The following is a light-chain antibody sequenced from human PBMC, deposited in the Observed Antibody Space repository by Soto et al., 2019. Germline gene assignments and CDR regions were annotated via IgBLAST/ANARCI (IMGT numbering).Light chain of an antibody. CDR2: WAS. J-gene: IGKJ1*01. V-gene: IGKV4-1*01. Sequence: DIVMTQSPDSLAVSLGERATINCRSSQNLLYSSTNENYLAWYQQKPGLPPKLLIYWASTRESGVPERFSGSGSSTDFTLTISRLQPEDVAIYYCQQYYRAPWTFGQGTKVEIK. CDR3: QQYYRAPWT. CDR1: QNLLYSSTNENY.